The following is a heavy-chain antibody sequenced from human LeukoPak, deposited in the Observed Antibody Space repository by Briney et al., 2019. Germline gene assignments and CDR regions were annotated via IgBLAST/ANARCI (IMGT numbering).Heavy chain of an antibody. CDR2: ISYDGSNK. V-gene: IGHV3-30*01. CDR1: GFTFSSYA. D-gene: IGHD4-11*01. Sequence: PGGSLRLSCAASGFTFSSYAMHWVRQAPGKGHEWVAVISYDGSNKYYADSVKGRFTISRDNSKNTLYLQMNSLRAEDTAVYYCARGPMTTVDYWGQGTLVTVSS. J-gene: IGHJ4*02. CDR3: ARGPMTTVDY.